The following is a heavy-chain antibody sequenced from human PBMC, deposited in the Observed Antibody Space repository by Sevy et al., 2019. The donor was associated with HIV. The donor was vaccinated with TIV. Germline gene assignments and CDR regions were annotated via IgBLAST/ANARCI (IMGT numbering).Heavy chain of an antibody. Sequence: GGSLRLSCAASGFTFDDYTMNWVRQAPGKGLEWVSGISWSSGNIAYADSVEGRFTISRDNAKNSLYLQMNSLRVEDTALYYWVIDRSGSYSFDHWGQGTLVTVSS. V-gene: IGHV3-9*01. CDR3: VIDRSGSYSFDH. CDR1: GFTFDDYT. D-gene: IGHD1-26*01. J-gene: IGHJ4*02. CDR2: ISWSSGNI.